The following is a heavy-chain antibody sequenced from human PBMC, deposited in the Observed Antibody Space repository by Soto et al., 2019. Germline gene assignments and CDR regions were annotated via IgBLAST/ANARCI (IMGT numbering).Heavy chain of an antibody. CDR2: ISFDGSNK. CDR3: ARLPGALVAVLYIYPLDGREAMSDVDV. V-gene: IGHV3-30-3*01. D-gene: IGHD6-19*01. J-gene: IGHJ6*02. CDR1: GFTFNYYP. Sequence: QMQLVESGGGVVQPGESLRLSCAASGFTFNYYPMHWVRQTPGKGLEWVAVISFDGSNKYYAGSVKGRFTISRDNSKNMLYLQMKSLRAEDAAVYYCARLPGALVAVLYIYPLDGREAMSDVDVWGQGTTVSVSS.